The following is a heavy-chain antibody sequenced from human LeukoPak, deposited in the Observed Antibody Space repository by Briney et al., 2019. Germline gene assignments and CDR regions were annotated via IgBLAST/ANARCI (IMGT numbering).Heavy chain of an antibody. J-gene: IGHJ4*02. Sequence: PGGSLRLSCAASGFTFSSYWMSWVRQAPGKGLEWVANIKQDGSEKYYVDSVKGRFTISRDNSKNTLYLQMNSLRAEDTAVYYCAKLFGVVIEYYFDYWGQGTLVTVSS. CDR2: IKQDGSEK. CDR3: AKLFGVVIEYYFDY. CDR1: GFTFSSYW. V-gene: IGHV3-7*03. D-gene: IGHD3-3*01.